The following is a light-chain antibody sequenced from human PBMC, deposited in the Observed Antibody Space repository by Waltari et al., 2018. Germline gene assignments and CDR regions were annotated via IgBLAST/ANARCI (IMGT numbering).Light chain of an antibody. J-gene: IGKJ1*01. CDR1: QGIGSD. V-gene: IGKV1-9*01. CDR3: LQLSDDPRT. CDR2: AAT. Sequence: IQLTQSPSPLSAAVGDRLTISCRASQGIGSDLAWYQQKPGKAPNLLIYAATTLQSGVPSRFSGSGSGTDFTLTISSLQPEDFATYYCLQLSDDPRTFGQGTKVEIK.